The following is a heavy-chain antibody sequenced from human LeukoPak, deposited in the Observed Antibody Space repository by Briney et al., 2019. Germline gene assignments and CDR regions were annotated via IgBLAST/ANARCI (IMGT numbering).Heavy chain of an antibody. Sequence: GGSLRLSCAASGFTFSSYGMHWVRQAPGKGLEWVAVIWNDGSNKYYADSVKGRFTISRDNSKNTLYLQMNSLRAEDTAVYYCARIHSLYYYDSSRYGAFDIWGQGTMVTVSS. V-gene: IGHV3-33*08. CDR1: GFTFSSYG. D-gene: IGHD3-22*01. CDR2: IWNDGSNK. CDR3: ARIHSLYYYDSSRYGAFDI. J-gene: IGHJ3*02.